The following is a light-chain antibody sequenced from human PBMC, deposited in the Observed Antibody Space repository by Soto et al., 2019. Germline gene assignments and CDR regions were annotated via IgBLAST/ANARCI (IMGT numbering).Light chain of an antibody. CDR1: SGSIASNY. CDR3: QSYVLV. Sequence: NFMLTQPHSVSASPGKTVTISCTGSSGSIASNYVQWYQQRPGSAPTTVIYEDNQRPSGVPDRFSGSIDSSSNSASLTISGLKTEDEADYYCQSYVLVFDGGTKLTVL. J-gene: IGLJ2*01. CDR2: EDN. V-gene: IGLV6-57*02.